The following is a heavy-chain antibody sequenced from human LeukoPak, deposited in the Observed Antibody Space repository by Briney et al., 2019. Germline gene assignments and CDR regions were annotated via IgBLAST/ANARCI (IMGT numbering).Heavy chain of an antibody. J-gene: IGHJ6*03. D-gene: IGHD4-17*01. Sequence: GASVKVSCKASGYTFTGYYMHWVRQAPGQGLEWMGWINPNSGGTNYAQKFQGRVTMTRDTSISTAYMELSRLRSDDTAVYYCARDLDYGENYYYMDVWGKGTTVTVSS. CDR2: INPNSGGT. V-gene: IGHV1-2*02. CDR1: GYTFTGYY. CDR3: ARDLDYGENYYYMDV.